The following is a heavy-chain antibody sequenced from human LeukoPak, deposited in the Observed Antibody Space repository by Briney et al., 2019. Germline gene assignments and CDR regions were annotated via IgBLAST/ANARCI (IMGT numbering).Heavy chain of an antibody. V-gene: IGHV3-53*01. CDR3: ARDLWFGDPERDY. Sequence: GGSLRLSCAASGLTVSSNYMSWVRQAPGKGLEWISVIYSGGSTYYADSVKGRFTISRDNSKNTLYLQMNSLRAEDTAVYYCARDLWFGDPERDYWGQGTLVTVSS. J-gene: IGHJ4*02. CDR1: GLTVSSNY. CDR2: IYSGGST. D-gene: IGHD3-10*01.